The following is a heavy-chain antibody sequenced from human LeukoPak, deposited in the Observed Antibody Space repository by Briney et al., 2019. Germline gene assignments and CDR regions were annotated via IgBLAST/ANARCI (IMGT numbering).Heavy chain of an antibody. V-gene: IGHV4-59*01. Sequence: SETLSLTCAVSGGSFSSYYWTWMRQPPGRGLEWIGYIYDSGRTIYTPSLKSRVTISLDTSKNQFSLKLSSVTAADTAVYYCARGGYCTNGVCYTRFAYYYYYGMDVWAKGPRSPSP. D-gene: IGHD2-8*01. J-gene: IGHJ6*02. CDR2: IYDSGRT. CDR3: ARGGYCTNGVCYTRFAYYYYYGMDV. CDR1: GGSFSSYY.